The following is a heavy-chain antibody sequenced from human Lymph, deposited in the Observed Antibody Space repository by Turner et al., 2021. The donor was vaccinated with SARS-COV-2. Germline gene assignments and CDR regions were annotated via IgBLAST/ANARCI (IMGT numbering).Heavy chain of an antibody. D-gene: IGHD6-13*01. V-gene: IGHV1-69*10. CDR2: ISPMLGIA. CDR1: GGTFSSSA. CDR3: ARIVAPGMGGGVYYYYYGMDV. Sequence: QVQLVQSGAEVKKPGSSVKVSCKASGGTFSSSAISWVRQAPGQGLEWMGWISPMLGIANYAQKFQGRVTITADKSTSTASMELSSLRSEDTAVYYCARIVAPGMGGGVYYYYYGMDVWGQGTTVTVSS. J-gene: IGHJ6*02.